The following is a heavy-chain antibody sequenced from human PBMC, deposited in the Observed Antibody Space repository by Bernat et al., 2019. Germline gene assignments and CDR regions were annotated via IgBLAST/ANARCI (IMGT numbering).Heavy chain of an antibody. D-gene: IGHD5-12*01. J-gene: IGHJ4*02. CDR2: VRYDGSNK. CDR3: AKDESGMVATY. Sequence: QVQLVESGGGVVQPGGSLRLSCAASGFTFTSYGMHWIRQAPGKGLEWVAFVRYDGSNKYYADSVKGRFTISKDKSKNTLYLQMSSLRAEDAAVYYCAKDESGMVATYWDQGTLVTVSS. CDR1: GFTFTSYG. V-gene: IGHV3-30*02.